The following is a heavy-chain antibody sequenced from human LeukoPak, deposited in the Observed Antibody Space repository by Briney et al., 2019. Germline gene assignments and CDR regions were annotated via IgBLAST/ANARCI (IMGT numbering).Heavy chain of an antibody. J-gene: IGHJ5*02. CDR2: IYYSGST. V-gene: IGHV4-59*08. CDR1: GGSISSYY. Sequence: TASETLSLTCTVSGGSISSYYWSWIRQPPGEGLEWIGYIYYSGSTNYNPSLKSRVTISVDTSKNQFSLKLSSVTAAGTAVYYCARQRGRWLQLSWFDPWGQGTLVTVSS. D-gene: IGHD5-24*01. CDR3: ARQRGRWLQLSWFDP.